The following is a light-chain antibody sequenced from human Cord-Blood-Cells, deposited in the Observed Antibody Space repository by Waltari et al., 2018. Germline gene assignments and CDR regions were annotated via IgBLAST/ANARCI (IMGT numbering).Light chain of an antibody. V-gene: IGKV1-39*01. CDR3: QQSYSTPWT. CDR2: AAS. CDR1: QSISSY. Sequence: DLQMTQSPSSLSASVGDSVTITCRASQSISSYLNWYQQKPGKAPKLLIYAASSLQSGVPSRFSGSGSGTDFTLTISSLQPEDFATYYCQQSYSTPWTFGQGTKVESK. J-gene: IGKJ1*01.